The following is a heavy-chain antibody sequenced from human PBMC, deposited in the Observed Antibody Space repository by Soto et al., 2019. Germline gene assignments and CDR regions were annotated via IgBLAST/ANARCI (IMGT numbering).Heavy chain of an antibody. J-gene: IGHJ4*02. D-gene: IGHD3-10*01. CDR3: AARFGELTAPFD. V-gene: IGHV1-69*06. CDR1: GGTFSSYA. CDR2: IIPIFGTA. Sequence: SVKVSCKASGGTFSSYAISWVRQAPGQGLEWMGGIIPIFGTANYAQKFQGRVTITADKSTRTAYMELSRLRSEDTAVYYCAARFGELTAPFDWGQGTLVTVSS.